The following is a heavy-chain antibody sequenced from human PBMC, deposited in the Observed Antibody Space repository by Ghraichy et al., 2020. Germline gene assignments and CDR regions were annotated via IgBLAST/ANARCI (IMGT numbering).Heavy chain of an antibody. CDR3: ATGDNLWSRYSFDS. CDR2: VSRDITFT. D-gene: IGHD3-3*01. J-gene: IGHJ4*02. Sequence: GGSLRLSCSASGIINSDYYMSWIRQAPGKGLEWVSYVSRDITFTNYADSVKGLFTITRDNAKNSMYLQMDNLRVEDTAVYYCATGDNLWSRYSFDSWGRGTLVTVSS. V-gene: IGHV3-11*03. CDR1: GIINSDYY.